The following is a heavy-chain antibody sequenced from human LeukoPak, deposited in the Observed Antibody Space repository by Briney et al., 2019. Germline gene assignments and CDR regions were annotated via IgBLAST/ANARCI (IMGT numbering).Heavy chain of an antibody. V-gene: IGHV3-23*01. J-gene: IGHJ5*02. Sequence: GGSLRLSCAASGFTFSIFAMSWVRQTPGKGLEWVSTITGSGATYYADSVKGRFTISRDNSKNMLYLQMNSLRAEDTALYFCAKGRDSGWYAWFDPWGQGTLVTVSS. CDR3: AKGRDSGWYAWFDP. D-gene: IGHD6-19*01. CDR1: GFTFSIFA. CDR2: ITGSGAT.